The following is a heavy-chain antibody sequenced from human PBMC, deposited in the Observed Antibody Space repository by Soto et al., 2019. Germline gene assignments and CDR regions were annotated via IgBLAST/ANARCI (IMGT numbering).Heavy chain of an antibody. J-gene: IGHJ6*02. CDR3: VMVDNYVTPTPQDV. Sequence: QVQLVKSGDEVKKPGASVKVSCKASGYIFVSYGIAWVRQAPGQGLEWMGWISPYTGNTHSATKVQGRLTMTTDTSTSTAYMDLGSLTADDTAVYYCVMVDNYVTPTPQDVLGQGTTVTVSS. D-gene: IGHD3-16*01. V-gene: IGHV1-18*01. CDR2: ISPYTGNT. CDR1: GYIFVSYG.